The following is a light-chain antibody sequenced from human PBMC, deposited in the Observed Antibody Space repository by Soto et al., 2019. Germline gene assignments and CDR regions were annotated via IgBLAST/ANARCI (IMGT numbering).Light chain of an antibody. V-gene: IGKV1-5*01. CDR1: QTIGSW. J-gene: IGKJ4*01. CDR3: QQFSSYPLT. Sequence: DIQMTQSPSTLSASVGDRVTITCRASQTIGSWLAWYQQKPGRAPKLLIFDASSLESGVPSRFSGNGSGTDFTLTISRLEPEDFAVYYCQQFSSYPLTFGGGTKVDIK. CDR2: DAS.